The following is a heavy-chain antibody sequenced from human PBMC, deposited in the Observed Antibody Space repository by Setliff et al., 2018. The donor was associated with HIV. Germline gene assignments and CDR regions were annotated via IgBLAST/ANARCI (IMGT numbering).Heavy chain of an antibody. J-gene: IGHJ4*02. CDR3: ARSGTGYSSSWYVNRYLDY. CDR2: IYFGDSDT. V-gene: IGHV5-51*01. CDR1: GYNFPNYW. D-gene: IGHD6-13*01. Sequence: GESLKISCRGSGYNFPNYWIAWVRQMPGKGLEWMGIIYFGDSDTRYSPSFHGQVTISADKSISTAYLQWSSLKASDTAMYYCARSGTGYSSSWYVNRYLDYWGQGTLVTVSS.